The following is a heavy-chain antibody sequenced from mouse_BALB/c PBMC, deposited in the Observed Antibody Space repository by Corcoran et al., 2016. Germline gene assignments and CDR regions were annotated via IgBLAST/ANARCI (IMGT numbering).Heavy chain of an antibody. CDR2: INPYNGAT. Sequence: EVQLQQSGPELVKPGASVKISCKASGYSFTGYYMHWVKQSHVKSLEWIGRINPYNGATSYNQNFKDKASLTVDKSSSTAYMELHSLTSEDSAVYYGARDYGSSYYAMDYWGQGTSVTVSS. V-gene: IGHV1-26*01. CDR3: ARDYGSSYYAMDY. J-gene: IGHJ4*01. CDR1: GYSFTGYY. D-gene: IGHD1-1*01.